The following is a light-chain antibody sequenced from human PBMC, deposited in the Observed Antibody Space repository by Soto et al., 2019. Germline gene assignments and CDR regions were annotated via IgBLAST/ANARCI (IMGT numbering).Light chain of an antibody. CDR1: QSISDN. CDR2: GAS. V-gene: IGKV3-15*01. J-gene: IGKJ4*01. Sequence: DIVMTQSPAILSVSLGERATLSCLASQSISDNLAWYQQRSGQAPRLLIYGASTRATGVAARFSSSGSGTEFTLTISSLQSDDFAIYYCQQYKSWPPLTFGGGTKVE. CDR3: QQYKSWPPLT.